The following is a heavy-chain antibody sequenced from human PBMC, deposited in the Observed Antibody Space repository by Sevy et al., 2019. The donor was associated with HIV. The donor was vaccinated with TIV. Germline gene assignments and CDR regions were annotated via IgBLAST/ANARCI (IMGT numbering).Heavy chain of an antibody. CDR1: GYTFTGQY. Sequence: GESLKISRKASGYTFTGQYIHWVRQAPGQGLQWMGWINPNSGVKNHAQKCQGRVTLTKEKSNNTAYMELSGLKADDTAVYYCAGDLRLRGYSYGSFDHWGQGTLVTVSS. V-gene: IGHV1-2*02. D-gene: IGHD5-18*01. CDR2: INPNSGVK. CDR3: AGDLRLRGYSYGSFDH. J-gene: IGHJ4*02.